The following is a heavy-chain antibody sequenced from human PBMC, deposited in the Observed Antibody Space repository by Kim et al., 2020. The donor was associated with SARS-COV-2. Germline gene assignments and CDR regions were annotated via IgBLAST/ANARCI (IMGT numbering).Heavy chain of an antibody. CDR3: ARDNYHSGSYYGSFSYGLEV. Sequence: SETLSLTCSVSGGSVSDNSYCTWFRQPPGKGLEWIGYIEYSGSTNYNPSLTSRVTISVYTSKKQFSLKLTSVTAADTAVYYCARDNYHSGSYYGSFSYGLEVWGQGTTVTVSS. D-gene: IGHD3-22*01. CDR1: GGSVSDNSY. J-gene: IGHJ6*02. V-gene: IGHV4-61*01. CDR2: IEYSGST.